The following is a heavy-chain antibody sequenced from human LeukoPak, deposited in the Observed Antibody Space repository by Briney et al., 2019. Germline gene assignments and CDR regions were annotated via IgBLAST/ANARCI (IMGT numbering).Heavy chain of an antibody. J-gene: IGHJ4*02. CDR2: MNPNSGNT. D-gene: IGHD3-10*01. CDR1: GYTFTSYV. CDR3: ARGQYYYGSGSGDYFDY. Sequence: AASVTVSCMASGYTFTSYVINWVRQATGQGLEWMGWMNPNSGNTGYAQKFQGRVTITRNTSISTAYMELSSLRSEDTAVYYCARGQYYYGSGSGDYFDYWGQGTLVTVSS. V-gene: IGHV1-8*03.